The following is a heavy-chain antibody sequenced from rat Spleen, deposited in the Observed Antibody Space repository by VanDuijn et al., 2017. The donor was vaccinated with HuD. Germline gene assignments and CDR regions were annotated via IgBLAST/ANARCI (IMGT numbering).Heavy chain of an antibody. CDR3: ARAGYLRDWYFDF. J-gene: IGHJ1*01. CDR1: GFTFSDFF. CDR2: ISSDGSST. Sequence: EVQLVESDGGLVQPGRSLKLSCAASGFTFSDFFMAWVRQAPAKGLEWVATISSDGSSTYYRASVKGRFTISRDNTKNTLYLQMDNLRSEDTATYFCARAGYLRDWYFDFWGPGTMVTVSS. D-gene: IGHD2-2*01. V-gene: IGHV5-29*01.